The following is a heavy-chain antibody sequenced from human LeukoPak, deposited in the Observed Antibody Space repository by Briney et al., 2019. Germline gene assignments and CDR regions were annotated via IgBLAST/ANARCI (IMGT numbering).Heavy chain of an antibody. V-gene: IGHV3-23*01. J-gene: IGHJ4*02. CDR3: AKDVAYTFDY. Sequence: GGSLRLSCAASGFTFSSYEMNWVRQAPGKGLEWVSAITGSGGSTYYADSVKGRFTISRENSKNTLYLQMNSLRTEDTAVYYCAKDVAYTFDYWGQGTLVTVSS. D-gene: IGHD3-16*01. CDR1: GFTFSSYE. CDR2: ITGSGGST.